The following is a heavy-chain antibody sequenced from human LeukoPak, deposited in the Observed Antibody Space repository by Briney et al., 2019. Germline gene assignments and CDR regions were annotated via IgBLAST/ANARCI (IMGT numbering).Heavy chain of an antibody. Sequence: ASVKVSCKASGYTFTNNAMNWVRQAPGQGLEWMGWINPNSGGTNYAQKFQGRVTMTRDTSISTAYMELSRLRSDDTAVYYCARAFRVVVAAPGGYWGQGTLVTVSS. V-gene: IGHV1-2*02. CDR3: ARAFRVVVAAPGGY. D-gene: IGHD2-15*01. CDR2: INPNSGGT. J-gene: IGHJ4*02. CDR1: GYTFTNNA.